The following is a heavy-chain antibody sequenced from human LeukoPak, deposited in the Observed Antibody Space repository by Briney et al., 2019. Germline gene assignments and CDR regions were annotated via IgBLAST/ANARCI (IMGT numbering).Heavy chain of an antibody. J-gene: IGHJ4*02. CDR1: GYTFTCYY. Sequence: APVKVSCKASGYTFTCYYMHWVRQAPGQGGEWMGWINSNSGGTNYAQKFQGRVTMTRNTSISTAYMELSRLRSDDTAVYYCARGIDSYGDPTGYFDYWGQGTLVTVSS. V-gene: IGHV1-2*02. CDR2: INSNSGGT. CDR3: ARGIDSYGDPTGYFDY. D-gene: IGHD4-17*01.